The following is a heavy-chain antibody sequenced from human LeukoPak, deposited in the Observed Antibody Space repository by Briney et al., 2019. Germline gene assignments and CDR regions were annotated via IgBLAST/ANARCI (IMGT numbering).Heavy chain of an antibody. J-gene: IGHJ4*02. Sequence: GGSLRLSCVASGFTFSSYAMSWVRQAPGKGLEWVSAISGGGGSTYYADSVKGRFTISRDNSKNTLYLQMNSLRAEDTAVYYCAKDRSDNKTWYAGSHWGQGTLVTVSS. CDR1: GFTFSSYA. CDR3: AKDRSDNKTWYAGSH. V-gene: IGHV3-23*01. D-gene: IGHD2-8*01. CDR2: ISGGGGST.